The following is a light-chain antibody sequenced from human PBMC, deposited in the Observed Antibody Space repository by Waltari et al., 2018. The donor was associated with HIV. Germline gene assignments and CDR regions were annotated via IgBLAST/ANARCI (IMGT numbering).Light chain of an antibody. CDR3: ATWDSSLSSWV. CDR1: SSNIGTNS. J-gene: IGLJ3*02. Sequence: QSVLTQPPSVSAAPGQKVTISCSGSSSNIGTNSVSWYQHLPRTAPKLFISGKNSRPSGIPDRFPVSKSGTSAPLGITGLQTGDEGDYYCATWDSSLSSWVFGGGTKLTVL. CDR2: GKN. V-gene: IGLV1-51*01.